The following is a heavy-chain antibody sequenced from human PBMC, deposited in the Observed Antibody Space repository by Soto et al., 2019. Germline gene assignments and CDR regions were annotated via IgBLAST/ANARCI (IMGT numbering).Heavy chain of an antibody. CDR1: GFTFGDHA. V-gene: IGHV3-49*03. J-gene: IGHJ6*02. CDR2: IRSKAYGGTT. Sequence: GGSLRLSCIGSGFTFGDHAMSWFRQAPWKGLEWVGFIRSKAYGGTTEYAASVKGRFTISRDDSNSIAYLQMNSLKPEDTAVYYCQYQLLTYYYGMDVWGQETTVTVS. CDR3: QYQLLTYYYGMDV. D-gene: IGHD2-2*01.